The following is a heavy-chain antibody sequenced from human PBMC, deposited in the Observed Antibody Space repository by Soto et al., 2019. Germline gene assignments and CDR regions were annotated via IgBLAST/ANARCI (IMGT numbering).Heavy chain of an antibody. Sequence: GGSLRLSCAASGFTFSSYAMSWVRQAPGKGLEWVSAISGSGGSTYYADSVKGRFTISRDNSKNTLYLQMNSLRAEDTAVYYCAKMGRFLELWEEANWFDPWGQGTLVTVSS. CDR1: GFTFSSYA. CDR2: ISGSGGST. D-gene: IGHD3-3*01. CDR3: AKMGRFLELWEEANWFDP. V-gene: IGHV3-23*01. J-gene: IGHJ5*02.